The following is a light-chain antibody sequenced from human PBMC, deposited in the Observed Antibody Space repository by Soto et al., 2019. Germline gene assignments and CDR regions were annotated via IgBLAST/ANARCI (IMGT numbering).Light chain of an antibody. Sequence: EIVMTQSPAALSVSPGERATLSCRASQSVSSNLAWYQQKPGQAPRLLIYGASTRATGIPARFSGSGSGTEFTLTISSLQSEDFAVYYCQQYNNWPPWTFGQGTRLEI. CDR2: GAS. CDR1: QSVSSN. V-gene: IGKV3-15*01. J-gene: IGKJ5*01. CDR3: QQYNNWPPWT.